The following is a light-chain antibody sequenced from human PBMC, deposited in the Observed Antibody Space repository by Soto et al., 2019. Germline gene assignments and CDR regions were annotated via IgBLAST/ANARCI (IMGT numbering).Light chain of an antibody. Sequence: DMQIAQSPSTKSATAGDGLTITCRCSQSISAWLAWYQQKPGKAPKLLIYAASSLQSGVPSRFSGSGSGTDFTLKISRVEAADVGVYYCMQALQSLTFGQGTRLENK. CDR3: MQALQSLT. J-gene: IGKJ5*01. V-gene: IGKV1-5*01. CDR1: QSISAW. CDR2: AAS.